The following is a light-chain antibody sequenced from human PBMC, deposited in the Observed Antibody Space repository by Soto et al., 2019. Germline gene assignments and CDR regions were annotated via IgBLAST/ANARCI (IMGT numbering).Light chain of an antibody. Sequence: EIVMTQSPATLSVSPGERATLSCRASQSVSSNLAWYHQKPGQAPRLLISGASTRATGIPARFSGSGSGTEFTLTIRSLQSEDFAVYYCQQYNNWPLTFGGGTKVEIK. CDR3: QQYNNWPLT. CDR1: QSVSSN. V-gene: IGKV3-15*01. J-gene: IGKJ4*01. CDR2: GAS.